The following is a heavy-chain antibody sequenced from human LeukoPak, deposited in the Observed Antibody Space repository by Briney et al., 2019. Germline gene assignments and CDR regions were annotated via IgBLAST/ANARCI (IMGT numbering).Heavy chain of an antibody. J-gene: IGHJ4*02. V-gene: IGHV4-39*07. CDR3: GGSGSYYYLDQ. Sequence: PSETLSLTCTVSGGSISSSSYYWGWIRQPPGKGLEWIGSIYYSGSTNYNPSLKSRLTISVDTSKNQFSLKLNSVTAADTAMYYCGGSGSYYYLDQWGQGTLVTVSS. CDR2: IYYSGST. D-gene: IGHD3-10*01. CDR1: GGSISSSSYY.